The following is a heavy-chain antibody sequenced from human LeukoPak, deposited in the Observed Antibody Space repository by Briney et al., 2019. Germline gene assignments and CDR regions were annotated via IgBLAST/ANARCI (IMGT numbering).Heavy chain of an antibody. CDR3: ARGTYHCSGGTCYPNYFDY. J-gene: IGHJ4*02. V-gene: IGHV3-21*01. CDR1: GFTFSSYS. Sequence: GSLRLSCAASGFTFSSYSMSWVRQAPGKGLEWVSSISDSFSYKYYADSVKGRFTISRDNAKNSLFLQMNSLRAEDTAVYYCARGTYHCSGGTCYPNYFDYWGQGILVTVSS. CDR2: ISDSFSYK. D-gene: IGHD2-15*01.